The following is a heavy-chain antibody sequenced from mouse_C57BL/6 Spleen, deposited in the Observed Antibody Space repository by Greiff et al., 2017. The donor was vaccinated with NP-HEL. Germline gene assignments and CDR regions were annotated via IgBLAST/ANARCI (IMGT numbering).Heavy chain of an antibody. CDR3: ARGGRENWYFDV. Sequence: QVQLQQPGAELVRPGSSVKLSCKASGYTFTSYWMHWVKQRPIQGLEWIGNIDPSDSETHYNQKFKDKATLTVDKSSSTAYMQLSSLTSEDSAVYYCARGGRENWYFDVWGTGTTVTVSS. V-gene: IGHV1-52*01. CDR2: IDPSDSET. CDR1: GYTFTSYW. J-gene: IGHJ1*03.